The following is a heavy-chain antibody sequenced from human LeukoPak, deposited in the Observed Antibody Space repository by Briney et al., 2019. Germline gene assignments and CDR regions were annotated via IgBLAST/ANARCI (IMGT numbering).Heavy chain of an antibody. CDR3: ARNLVVVVAATLGNWFDP. Sequence: ASVKVSCKASGYTFTGYYMHWVRQAPGQGLEWMGWINPNSGGTNYAQKFQGRVTMTRDTSISTAYMELSRLRSDDTAVYYCARNLVVVVAATLGNWFDPWGQGTLVTVPS. J-gene: IGHJ5*02. CDR2: INPNSGGT. D-gene: IGHD2-15*01. CDR1: GYTFTGYY. V-gene: IGHV1-2*02.